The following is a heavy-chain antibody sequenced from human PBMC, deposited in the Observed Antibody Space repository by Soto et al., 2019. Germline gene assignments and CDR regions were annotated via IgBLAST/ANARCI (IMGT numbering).Heavy chain of an antibody. D-gene: IGHD6-13*01. Sequence: QVQLQESGPGLVKPSETLSLTCTVSGGSISSYYWSWIRQPPGKGLEWIGYISYSGSTNYNSSLKSRVTISVDTPKNQFSLKLSSVTAADTAVYYCAREGVSSSWYYYYGMDVWGQGTTVTVSS. J-gene: IGHJ6*02. CDR1: GGSISSYY. CDR2: ISYSGST. CDR3: AREGVSSSWYYYYGMDV. V-gene: IGHV4-59*01.